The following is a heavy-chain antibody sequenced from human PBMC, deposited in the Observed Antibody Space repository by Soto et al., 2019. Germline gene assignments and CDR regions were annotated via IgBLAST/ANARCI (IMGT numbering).Heavy chain of an antibody. V-gene: IGHV3-23*01. CDR1: GFTFSNYG. CDR2: MSGSGDDA. J-gene: IGHJ4*02. CDR3: AKKVTIYAVDPADY. D-gene: IGHD3-3*01. Sequence: GWALRLSCAAPGFTFSNYGMSWVRQAPGKGLEWVSVMSGSGDDAYYADSVKGRFTISRDNSKNTLYLQMNSLRAEDTAVYFCAKKVTIYAVDPADYWGQGTQVTVSS.